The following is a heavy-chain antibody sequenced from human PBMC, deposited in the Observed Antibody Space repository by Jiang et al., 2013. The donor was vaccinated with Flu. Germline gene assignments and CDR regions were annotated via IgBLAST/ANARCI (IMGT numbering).Heavy chain of an antibody. J-gene: IGHJ4*02. CDR2: IYYSGST. D-gene: IGHD1-26*01. V-gene: IGHV4-59*01. Sequence: STYYWSWVRLPPGKGLEWIGYIYYSGSTNYNPSLKSRVTISVDTSKNQFSLKLSSVTTADTALYYCARGGGSYHYFDLWGQGTLVTVSS. CDR3: ARGGGSYHYFDL. CDR1: STYY.